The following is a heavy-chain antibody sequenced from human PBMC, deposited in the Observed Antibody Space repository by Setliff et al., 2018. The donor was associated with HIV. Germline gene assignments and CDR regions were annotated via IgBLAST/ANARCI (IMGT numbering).Heavy chain of an antibody. J-gene: IGHJ4*02. V-gene: IGHV3-7*03. CDR3: ARDLAY. CDR2: IKEDGSEK. CDR1: GFTFSRYW. Sequence: PGGSLRLSCAASGFTFSRYWMSWVRQAPGKGLEWVANIKEDGSEKYDVDSVKGRFTISRDNAQNSLYLQMSSLKVEDTAVYYRARDLAYWGQGTLVTVSS.